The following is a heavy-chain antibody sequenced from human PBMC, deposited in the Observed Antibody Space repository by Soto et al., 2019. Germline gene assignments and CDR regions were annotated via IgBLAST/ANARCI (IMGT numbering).Heavy chain of an antibody. V-gene: IGHV3-74*01. CDR1: GFTFNTYW. CDR2: VKGGGSDR. Sequence: PGGSLRLSCAASGFTFNTYWMHWVRQAPGKGLVWVSRVKGGGSDRTYADSVKGRFTISRDNTKNTLYLQMNSLRPEDTAVYYCARAQWLADDVFDIWGHGTMVT. CDR3: ARAQWLADDVFDI. J-gene: IGHJ3*02. D-gene: IGHD6-19*01.